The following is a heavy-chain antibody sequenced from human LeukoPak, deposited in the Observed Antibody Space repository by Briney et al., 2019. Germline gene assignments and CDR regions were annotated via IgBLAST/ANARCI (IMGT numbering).Heavy chain of an antibody. V-gene: IGHV4-4*09. J-gene: IGHJ4*02. CDR3: ARMNIVVVPAARTYYYDSSGSTRAYYFDY. Sequence: SETLSLTCTVSGGSISSYYWSWIRQPPGKGLEWIGYIYTIGSTNYNPSLKSRVTISVDTSKNQFSLKLSSVTAADTAVYYCARMNIVVVPAARTYYYDSSGSTRAYYFDYWGQGTLVTVSS. D-gene: IGHD2-2*01. CDR1: GGSISSYY. CDR2: IYTIGST.